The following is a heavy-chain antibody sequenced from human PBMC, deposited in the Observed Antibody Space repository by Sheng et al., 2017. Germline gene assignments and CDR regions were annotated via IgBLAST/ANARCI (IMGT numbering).Heavy chain of an antibody. CDR1: GFTFSDHY. J-gene: IGHJ5*02. CDR2: TRNKANSYTT. Sequence: EVRLVESGGGLVQPGGSLRLSCAAAGFTFSDHYMDWVRQAPGKGLEWVGRTRNKANSYTTEYAASVKGRFTISRDDSKNSLYLQMNSLKTEDTAVYYCAREGLGTLAFDPWGQGTLVTVSS. D-gene: IGHD6-19*01. CDR3: AREGLGTLAFDP. V-gene: IGHV3-72*01.